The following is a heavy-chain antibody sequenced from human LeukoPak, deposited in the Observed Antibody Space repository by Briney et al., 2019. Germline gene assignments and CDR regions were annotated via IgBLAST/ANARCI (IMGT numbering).Heavy chain of an antibody. V-gene: IGHV4-30-4*08. CDR3: ASYIVVVPAHAEYFQH. J-gene: IGHJ1*01. Sequence: SETLSLTCTVSGGSISSGDYYWSWIRQPPGKGLERIGYIYYSGSTYYNPSLKSRVTISVDTSENQFSLKLSSVTAADTAVYYCASYIVVVPAHAEYFQHWGQGTLVTVSS. CDR2: IYYSGST. CDR1: GGSISSGDYY. D-gene: IGHD2-2*01.